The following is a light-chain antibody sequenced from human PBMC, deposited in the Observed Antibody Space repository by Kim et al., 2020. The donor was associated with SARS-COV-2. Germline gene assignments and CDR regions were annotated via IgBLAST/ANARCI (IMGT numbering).Light chain of an antibody. CDR1: QSISTY. Sequence: DIQMTQSPSSLSASVGDSVTITCRASQSISTYLNWYQQKRGQAPKVLIYAAFRLQSGVPSRFSGSGSGTDFTLTISGLQPEDVATYYCQQSYGSLFTFGPGTKVDIK. V-gene: IGKV1-39*01. CDR3: QQSYGSLFT. J-gene: IGKJ3*01. CDR2: AAF.